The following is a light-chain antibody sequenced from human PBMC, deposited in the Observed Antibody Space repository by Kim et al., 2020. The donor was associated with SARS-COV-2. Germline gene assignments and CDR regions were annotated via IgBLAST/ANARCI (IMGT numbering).Light chain of an antibody. CDR1: IRDVGGYSH. CDR3: SSYTRSSTLV. J-gene: IGLJ3*02. CDR2: EVS. V-gene: IGLV2-14*01. Sequence: GQSITISCTGTIRDVGGYSHVSWYQQHPGKAPHPALYEVSNRLSGVSTRFSGSKSGNTASLTISGLQAEDEADYHCSSYTRSSTLVFGGGTQLTVL.